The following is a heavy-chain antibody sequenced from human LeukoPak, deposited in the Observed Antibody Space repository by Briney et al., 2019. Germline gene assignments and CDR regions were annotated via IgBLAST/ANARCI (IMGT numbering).Heavy chain of an antibody. D-gene: IGHD1-26*01. CDR1: GFTFSNYW. Sequence: GGSLRLSCAASGFTFSNYWMHWVRQVPGKGLLWVSHINGDGGSTGYADSVNGRFTISRDHAKNTLYLHMNSLRAEDTAVYYCARDQVGATPIDYWGQGTLVTVSS. J-gene: IGHJ4*02. V-gene: IGHV3-74*01. CDR3: ARDQVGATPIDY. CDR2: INGDGGST.